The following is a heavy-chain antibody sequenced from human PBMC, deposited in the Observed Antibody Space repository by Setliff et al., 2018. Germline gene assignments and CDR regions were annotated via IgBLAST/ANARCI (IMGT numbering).Heavy chain of an antibody. CDR3: ARTCSGSGCYAGLES. CDR2: ISFDGNTQ. CDR1: GFTFSTYC. V-gene: IGHV3-30*03. J-gene: IGHJ4*02. D-gene: IGHD2-15*01. Sequence: GGSLRLSCAASGFTFSTYCMHWVRQAPGKGLEWVAIISFDGNTQYHADSVKGRFTISRDNSKNTLYLQMNTLRPQDTAVYYCARTCSGSGCYAGLESWGQGTPVTVSS.